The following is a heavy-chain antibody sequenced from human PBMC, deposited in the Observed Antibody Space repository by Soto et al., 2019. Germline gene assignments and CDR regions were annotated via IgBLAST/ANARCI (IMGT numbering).Heavy chain of an antibody. CDR2: INTNGGST. V-gene: IGHV1-46*03. J-gene: IGHJ4*02. D-gene: IGHD6-6*01. Sequence: QVQLVQPGAEVKKPGASVKFSCKASGYIFTNFYIHWVRQAPGQGLEWIGIINTNGGSTNHAQNFQGRFNMTRDTSTSTVYMDLSSLRSEDTAVYYCTRGLASGDYWGQGTLITVSS. CDR3: TRGLASGDY. CDR1: GYIFTNFY.